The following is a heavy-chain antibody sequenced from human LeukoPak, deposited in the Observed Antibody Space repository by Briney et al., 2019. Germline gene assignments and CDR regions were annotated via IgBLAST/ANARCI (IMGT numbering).Heavy chain of an antibody. CDR1: GGTFSSYA. CDR3: ARDPEGSSDAFDI. D-gene: IGHD6-6*01. CDR2: INPNSGGT. V-gene: IGHV1-2*02. J-gene: IGHJ3*02. Sequence: ASVKVSCKASGGTFSSYAISWVRQAPGQGLEWMGGINPNSGGTNYAQKFQGRVTMTRDTSISTAYMELSRLRSDDTAVYYCARDPEGSSDAFDIWGQGTMVTVSS.